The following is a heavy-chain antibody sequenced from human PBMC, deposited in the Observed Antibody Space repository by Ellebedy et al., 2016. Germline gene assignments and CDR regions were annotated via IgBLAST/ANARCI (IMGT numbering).Heavy chain of an antibody. CDR3: AKDWRWNANNFGMNI. V-gene: IGHV3-30*18. J-gene: IGHJ6*02. CDR1: GFTFSYYG. D-gene: IGHD1/OR15-1a*01. CDR2: ISHDGRLK. Sequence: GESLKISXAASGFTFSYYGMNWVRQAPGKGLEWVALISHDGRLKDYGDSVKGRFIISRDNSMNTLFLQMNNLRPDDTALYFCAKDWRWNANNFGMNIWGQGAAVTVSS.